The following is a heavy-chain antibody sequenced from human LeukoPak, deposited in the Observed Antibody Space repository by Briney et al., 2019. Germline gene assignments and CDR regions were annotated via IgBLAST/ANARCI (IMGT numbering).Heavy chain of an antibody. CDR2: IYTSGST. J-gene: IGHJ5*02. CDR3: ARGIKGGVYPNWFDP. CDR1: GGSISSYY. D-gene: IGHD5/OR15-5a*01. V-gene: IGHV4-4*07. Sequence: SETLSLTCTVSGGSISSYYRSWIRQPAGKGLEWIGRIYTSGSTNYNPSLKSRVTMSVDTSKNQFSLKLSSVTAADTAVYYCARGIKGGVYPNWFDPWGQGTLVTVSS.